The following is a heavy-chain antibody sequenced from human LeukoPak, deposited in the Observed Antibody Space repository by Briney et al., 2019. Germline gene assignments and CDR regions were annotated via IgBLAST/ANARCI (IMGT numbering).Heavy chain of an antibody. CDR2: INTNTGNP. CDR1: GYTFTNYA. V-gene: IGHV7-4-1*02. D-gene: IGHD3-9*01. Sequence: ASVKVSCKASGYTFTNYAMNWVRQAPGQGLEWMGWINTNTGNPTYAQGFTGRFVFSLDTSVSTAYLQISSLKAEDTAVYYCARDARTYYDILTGYYDYWGQGTLVTVSS. CDR3: ARDARTYYDILTGYYDY. J-gene: IGHJ4*02.